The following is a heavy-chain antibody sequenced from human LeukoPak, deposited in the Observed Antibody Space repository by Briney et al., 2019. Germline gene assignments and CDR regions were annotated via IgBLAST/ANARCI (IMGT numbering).Heavy chain of an antibody. J-gene: IGHJ5*02. CDR3: AKGLVLLWFGDLNWFDP. CDR2: ISSSSTTI. V-gene: IGHV3-48*01. D-gene: IGHD3-10*01. Sequence: GGSLRLSCAASGFTFSSYSMMWVRQAPGKGLEWVSYISSSSTTIHYADSVKGRFTISRDNAKNSVYLQMNSLRAEDTAVYYCAKGLVLLWFGDLNWFDPWGQATLVTVFS. CDR1: GFTFSSYS.